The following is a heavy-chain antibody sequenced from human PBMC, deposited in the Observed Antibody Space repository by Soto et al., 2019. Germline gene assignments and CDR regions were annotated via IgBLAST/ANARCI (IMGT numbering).Heavy chain of an antibody. D-gene: IGHD5-18*01. CDR3: VSDSYGFDY. V-gene: IGHV3-11*03. Sequence: PGGSLRLSCAASGFTFSDYYMSWIRQAPGKGLEWVSYISSSSSYTNYADSVKGRFTISRDNAKNSLYLQLSSLKSEDTAVYYCVSDSYGFDYWGQGTLVTVSS. J-gene: IGHJ4*02. CDR1: GFTFSDYY. CDR2: ISSSSSYT.